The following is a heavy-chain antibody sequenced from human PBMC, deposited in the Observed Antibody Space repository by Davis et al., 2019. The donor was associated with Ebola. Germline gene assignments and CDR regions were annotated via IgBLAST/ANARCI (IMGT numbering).Heavy chain of an antibody. CDR2: ISPNNADT. CDR1: GGTFSSYT. D-gene: IGHD3-10*01. Sequence: ASVKVSCKASGGTFSSYTITWVRQAPGQGLEWMGWISPNNADTKLAQRFQGRVTMTRDTSIGTAYMELSSLRSEDTAVYYCARQPYGSGDIFYYYAMDVWGQGTTVTVSS. V-gene: IGHV1-2*02. J-gene: IGHJ6*02. CDR3: ARQPYGSGDIFYYYAMDV.